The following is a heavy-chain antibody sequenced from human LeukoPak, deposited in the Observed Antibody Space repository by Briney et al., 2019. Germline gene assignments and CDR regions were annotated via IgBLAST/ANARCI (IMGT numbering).Heavy chain of an antibody. J-gene: IGHJ4*02. CDR2: IWYDGSNK. CDR1: GFTFSNYG. CDR3: AKGFDY. V-gene: IGHV3-33*06. Sequence: GRSLRLSCETSGFTFSNYGVHWVRQAPGKGLEWVAVIWYDGSNKYYADSVKGRFTISRDNSKNTLYLQMNSLRAEDTAVYYCAKGFDYWGQGTLVTVSS.